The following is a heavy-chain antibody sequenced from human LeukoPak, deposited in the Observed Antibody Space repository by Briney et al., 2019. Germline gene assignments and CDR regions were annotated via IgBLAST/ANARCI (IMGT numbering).Heavy chain of an antibody. J-gene: IGHJ4*02. D-gene: IGHD6-6*01. Sequence: ASVTVSYKASGGTFSSYAISWVRQAPGQGLEWMGGIIPIFGTANYAQKFQGRVTITADESTSTAYMELSSLRSEDTAVYYCARDRGSSSPNFDYWGRGTLVTVSS. CDR2: IIPIFGTA. CDR1: GGTFSSYA. V-gene: IGHV1-69*13. CDR3: ARDRGSSSPNFDY.